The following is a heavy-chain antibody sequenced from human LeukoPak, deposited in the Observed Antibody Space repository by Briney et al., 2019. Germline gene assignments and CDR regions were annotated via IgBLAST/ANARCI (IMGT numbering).Heavy chain of an antibody. J-gene: IGHJ4*02. CDR2: INHSGST. D-gene: IGHD6-13*01. V-gene: IGHV4-34*01. CDR3: ARGVGEQQLVNEFDY. Sequence: SETLSLTSAVYGGSFSGYYWSWIRQPPGKGLEWIGEINHSGSTNYNPSLKSRVTISVDTSKNQFSLKLSSVAAADTAVYYCARGVGEQQLVNEFDYGGQGTLVTVSA. CDR1: GGSFSGYY.